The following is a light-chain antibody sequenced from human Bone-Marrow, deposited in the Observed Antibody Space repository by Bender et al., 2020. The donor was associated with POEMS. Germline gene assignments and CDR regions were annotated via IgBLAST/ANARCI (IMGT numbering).Light chain of an antibody. CDR1: NIGRQG. CDR2: DSR. Sequence: SYVLTQPPSASVAPGQTARIPCGENNIGRQGVHWYQQKPGQAPVLVVYDSRDRPSGIPERFSGSNSGDTATLTINRVEAGDEADYYCQVWDSSSEHAVVFGGGTKLTVL. J-gene: IGLJ2*01. CDR3: QVWDSSSEHAVV. V-gene: IGLV3-21*02.